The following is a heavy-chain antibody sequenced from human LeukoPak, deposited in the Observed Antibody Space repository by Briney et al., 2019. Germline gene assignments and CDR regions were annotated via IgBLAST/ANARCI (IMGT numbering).Heavy chain of an antibody. CDR2: INHSGST. D-gene: IGHD5-18*01. CDR3: ARQDGYGPGTDY. V-gene: IGHV4-34*01. CDR1: GGSFSGYY. J-gene: IGHJ4*02. Sequence: SETLSLTCAVYGGSFSGYYWSWIRQPPGKGLEWIGEINHSGSTNYNPSLKSRVTISVDTSKNQFSLKLSSVTAADTAVYYCARQDGYGPGTDYWGQGTLVTVSS.